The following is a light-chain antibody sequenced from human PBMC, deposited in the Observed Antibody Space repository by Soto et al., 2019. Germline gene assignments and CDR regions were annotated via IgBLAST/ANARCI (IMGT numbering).Light chain of an antibody. CDR1: SSDVGSYNL. CDR3: CSYAGSSTYV. Sequence: QSVLTQPASVSGSPGQSITTSCTGTSSDVGSYNLVSWYQQHPGKAPKLMIYEGSKRRSGVSNRFSGSKSGNTASLTISGLQAEDEADYYCCSYAGSSTYVFGTGTKLTVL. CDR2: EGS. J-gene: IGLJ1*01. V-gene: IGLV2-23*01.